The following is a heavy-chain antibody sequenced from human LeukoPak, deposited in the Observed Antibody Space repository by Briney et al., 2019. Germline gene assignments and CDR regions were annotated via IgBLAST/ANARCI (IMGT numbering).Heavy chain of an antibody. Sequence: GGSLRLSCTASGFIFSSYGMHWVRQAPDKGLEWVAFIRYDGSRKYYADSVKGRFTISRDNSKNTLYLQMNGLRAEDTAMYYCAKVSLNMVNDAFDIWGQGTMVSVSS. CDR1: GFIFSSYG. D-gene: IGHD4/OR15-4a*01. CDR2: IRYDGSRK. CDR3: AKVSLNMVNDAFDI. V-gene: IGHV3-30*02. J-gene: IGHJ3*02.